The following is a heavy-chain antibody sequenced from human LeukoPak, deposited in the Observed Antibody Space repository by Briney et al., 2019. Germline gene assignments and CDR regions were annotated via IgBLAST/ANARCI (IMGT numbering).Heavy chain of an antibody. CDR3: AKRDGSTSYYYYGMDV. D-gene: IGHD5/OR15-5a*01. CDR2: ISGGGGNT. Sequence: GGSLRLSCAASKFAFSSYAMSWVRQAPGRGLEWVSAISGGGGNTYYADSVKGRFTISRDNSKNTLYLQMNSLRAEDTAVYYCAKRDGSTSYYYYGMDVWGQGTTVTVSS. CDR1: KFAFSSYA. V-gene: IGHV3-23*01. J-gene: IGHJ6*02.